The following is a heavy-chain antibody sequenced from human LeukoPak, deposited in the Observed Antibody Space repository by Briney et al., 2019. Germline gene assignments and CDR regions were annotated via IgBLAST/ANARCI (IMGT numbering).Heavy chain of an antibody. D-gene: IGHD5-24*01. CDR3: ARVMRGFNHLFDF. V-gene: IGHV4-4*07. CDR1: GASISTYY. Sequence: SETLSLTCTVSGASISTYYWTWIRQPAGKGFEWIGRVHTSGSTNYNPSLESRVTMSVDTSYNQISLNLSSVTAADTAMYYCARVMRGFNHLFDFWGQGALVTVSS. J-gene: IGHJ4*02. CDR2: VHTSGST.